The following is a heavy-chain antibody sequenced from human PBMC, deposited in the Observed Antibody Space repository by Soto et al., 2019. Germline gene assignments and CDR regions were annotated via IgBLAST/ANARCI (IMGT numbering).Heavy chain of an antibody. CDR2: IFPGDSDT. CDR3: AAGYTTGPDAFDI. CDR1: GYNFANYW. Sequence: PAESLKISCNGSGYNFANYWIGWVRQMPGKGLEWMGMIFPGDSDTKNSPSLQGQITISADKSDSSAYLQWRSLKASDTAMYYCAAGYTTGPDAFDIWGQGTMVTVSS. D-gene: IGHD6-13*01. V-gene: IGHV5-51*01. J-gene: IGHJ3*02.